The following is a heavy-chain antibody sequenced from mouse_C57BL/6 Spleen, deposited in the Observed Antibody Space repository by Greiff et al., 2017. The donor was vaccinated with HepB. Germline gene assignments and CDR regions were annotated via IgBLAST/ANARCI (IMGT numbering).Heavy chain of an antibody. CDR2: ISSGSSTI. V-gene: IGHV5-17*01. J-gene: IGHJ3*01. CDR1: GFTFSDYG. Sequence: EVMLVESGGGLVKPGGSLKLSCAASGFTFSDYGMHWVRQAPEKGLEWVAYISSGSSTIYYADTVKGRFTISRDNAKNTLFLQMTSLRSEDTAMYYCAREGTWAWFAYWGQGTLVTVSA. CDR3: AREGTWAWFAY. D-gene: IGHD3-3*01.